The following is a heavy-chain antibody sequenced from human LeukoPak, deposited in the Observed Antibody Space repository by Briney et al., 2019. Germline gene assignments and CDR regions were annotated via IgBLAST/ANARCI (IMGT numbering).Heavy chain of an antibody. Sequence: PGGSLRLSCAASGFTFSSYAMRWVRQAPGTGLEGISAIRGSGGSTYYADSVKGRFTISRDNSKNTLYLQMNSLRAEDTAVYYCAKDRAPFYYDSSGYVDYWGQGTLVTVSS. J-gene: IGHJ4*02. V-gene: IGHV3-23*01. CDR3: AKDRAPFYYDSSGYVDY. D-gene: IGHD3-22*01. CDR1: GFTFSSYA. CDR2: IRGSGGST.